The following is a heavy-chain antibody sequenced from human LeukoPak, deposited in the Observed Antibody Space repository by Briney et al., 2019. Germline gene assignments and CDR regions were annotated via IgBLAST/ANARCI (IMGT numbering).Heavy chain of an antibody. CDR3: ARGSHGDHDY. Sequence: SGGSLRLSCAASGFTFSSYAMSWVRQAPGKGLEWVSAITSSGGSTYYADSVKGRFTISRDSSKNTLYMQMSSLRADDTAVYYCARGSHGDHDYWGQGTLVTVSS. CDR1: GFTFSSYA. V-gene: IGHV3-23*01. CDR2: ITSSGGST. D-gene: IGHD4-17*01. J-gene: IGHJ4*02.